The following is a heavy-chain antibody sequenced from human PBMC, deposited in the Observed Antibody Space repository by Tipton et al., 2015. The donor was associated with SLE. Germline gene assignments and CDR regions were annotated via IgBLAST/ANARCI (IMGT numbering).Heavy chain of an antibody. CDR3: AKDLLITSYYYGLDV. CDR1: GFTFSTYA. Sequence: SLRLSCAASGFTFSTYAMHWVRQAPGKGLEWVAFIRYDGSNKYYADSVKGRFTISRDNSKNTLYLQMNSLRAADTAIYYCAKDLLITSYYYGLDVWGQGTTVTVSS. CDR2: IRYDGSNK. J-gene: IGHJ6*02. V-gene: IGHV3-30*02. D-gene: IGHD4/OR15-4a*01.